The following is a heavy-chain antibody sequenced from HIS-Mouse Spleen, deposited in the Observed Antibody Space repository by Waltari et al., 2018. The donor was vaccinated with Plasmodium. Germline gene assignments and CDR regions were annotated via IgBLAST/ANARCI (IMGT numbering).Heavy chain of an antibody. V-gene: IGHV3-66*01. CDR2: IYSGGST. J-gene: IGHJ4*02. Sequence: EVQLVESGGGLVQPGGSLRLSCAASGFTVRSTYMSWVRQAPGKGLEWVSVIYSGGSTYYADSVKGRFTISRDNSKNTLYLQMNSLRAEDTAVYYCATPRVGGSYFDYWGQGTLVTVSS. CDR1: GFTVRSTY. CDR3: ATPRVGGSYFDY. D-gene: IGHD1-26*01.